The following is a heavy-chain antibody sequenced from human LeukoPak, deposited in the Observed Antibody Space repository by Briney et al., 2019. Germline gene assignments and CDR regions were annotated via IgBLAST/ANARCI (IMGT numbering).Heavy chain of an antibody. CDR2: IRYDGSNK. D-gene: IGHD5-12*01. J-gene: IGHJ6*03. CDR3: AKDTVKVTTIRRVPHYMDV. V-gene: IGHV3-30*02. CDR1: GFSFSTYG. Sequence: PGGSLRLSCAASGFSFSTYGMHWVRQAPGKGLEWVAFIRYDGSNKYYADSVKGRFTISRDNSKNTLYLQMNSLRAEDTALYYCAKDTVKVTTIRRVPHYMDVWGKGTTVTVSS.